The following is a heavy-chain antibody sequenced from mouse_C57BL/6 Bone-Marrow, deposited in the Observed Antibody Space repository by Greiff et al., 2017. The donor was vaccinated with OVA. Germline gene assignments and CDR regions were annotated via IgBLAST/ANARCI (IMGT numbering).Heavy chain of an antibody. CDR1: GFNIKDDY. CDR2: IDPENGDT. Sequence: EVKLMESGAELVRPGASVKLSCTASGFNIKDDYMHWVKQRPEQGLEWIGWIDPENGDTEYASKFQGKATITADTSSNTAYLQLSSLTSEDTAVYYCTTWGYYGSSYWFAYWGQGTLVTVSA. D-gene: IGHD1-1*01. V-gene: IGHV14-4*01. J-gene: IGHJ3*01. CDR3: TTWGYYGSSYWFAY.